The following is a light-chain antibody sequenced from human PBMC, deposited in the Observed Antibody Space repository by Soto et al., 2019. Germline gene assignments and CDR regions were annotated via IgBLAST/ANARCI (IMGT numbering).Light chain of an antibody. J-gene: IGLJ1*01. Sequence: QSALTQPASVSGSPGQSITISCTGTSSDVGGYNYVSWYQQHPGKAPKLMIYEVSNRPSGVSKRFSGSKSGNTASLTISGLQGEDEADYYCSSYTSSSTRVFGTGTKVTVL. CDR2: EVS. CDR3: SSYTSSSTRV. V-gene: IGLV2-14*01. CDR1: SSDVGGYNY.